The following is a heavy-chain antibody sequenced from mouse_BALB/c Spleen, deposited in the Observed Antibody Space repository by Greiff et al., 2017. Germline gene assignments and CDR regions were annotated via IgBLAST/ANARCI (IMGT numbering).Heavy chain of an antibody. D-gene: IGHD2-4*01. V-gene: IGHV5-4*02. CDR3: SREGYDYDAWFAY. CDR1: GFTFSDYY. CDR2: ISDGGSYT. J-gene: IGHJ3*01. Sequence: DVKLVESGGGLVKPGGSLKLSCAASGFTFSDYYMYWVRQTPEKRLEWVATISDGGSYTYYPDSVKGRFTISRDNAKNNLYLQMSSLKSEDTAMYYCSREGYDYDAWFAYWGQGTLVTVSA.